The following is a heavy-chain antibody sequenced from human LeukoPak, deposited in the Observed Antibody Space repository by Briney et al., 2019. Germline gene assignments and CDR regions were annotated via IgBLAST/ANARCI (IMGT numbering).Heavy chain of an antibody. CDR2: IFYRGST. CDR1: LDSLTNSIYY. V-gene: IGHV4-39*07. CDR3: AKSTGYGLIDI. D-gene: IGHD3-9*01. Sequence: SESLSLTCTPSLDSLTNSIYYCGWVRQSPGGCLEWLENIFYRGSTYYSPSLKSQVTISLDTSRNQFSLKLNSVTAADTAVYYCAKSTGYGLIDIWGQGTMVTVSS. J-gene: IGHJ3*02.